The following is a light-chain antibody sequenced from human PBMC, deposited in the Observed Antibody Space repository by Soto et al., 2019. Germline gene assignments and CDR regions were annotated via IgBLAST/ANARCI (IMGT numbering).Light chain of an antibody. J-gene: IGLJ2*01. CDR3: SSYTSSSTLGVV. CDR1: SSDVGGYNY. CDR2: DVS. Sequence: QSVLTQPASVSGSPGQSITISCTGTSSDVGGYNYVSWYQQQTGKAPKLMIYDVSNRPSGVSNRFSGSKSGNTASLTISGLQAEDEADYYCSSYTSSSTLGVVFGGGTQLTVL. V-gene: IGLV2-14*01.